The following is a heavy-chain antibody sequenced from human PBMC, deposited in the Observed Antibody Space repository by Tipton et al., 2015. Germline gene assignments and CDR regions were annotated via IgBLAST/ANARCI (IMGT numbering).Heavy chain of an antibody. D-gene: IGHD6-19*01. J-gene: IGHJ6*02. Sequence: SLRLSCAVSVNTYAMSWGRQAPGRGLEWVSAITGSGGGTYYADSVAGRFTISRDNSKNTVYLQMNSLRAEDTAVYYCAKTSTSDWASAKYGMDVWGQGTTVTVSS. V-gene: IGHV3-23*01. CDR1: VNTYA. CDR3: AKTSTSDWASAKYGMDV. CDR2: ITGSGGGT.